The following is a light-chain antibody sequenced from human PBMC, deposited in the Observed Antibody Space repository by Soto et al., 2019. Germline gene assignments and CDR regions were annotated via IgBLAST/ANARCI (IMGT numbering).Light chain of an antibody. V-gene: IGLV2-14*01. CDR2: EVY. Sequence: QSVLTQPASVSGSPGQSIPISCIGTNTDVGGYYRVSWYQHHPGKAPKMLIFEVYNRPSGISDRFSGSKSGDTASLAISGLQAEDEADYYCISYIPSTTTHWVFGGGTKVTVL. CDR3: ISYIPSTTTHWV. J-gene: IGLJ3*02. CDR1: NTDVGGYYR.